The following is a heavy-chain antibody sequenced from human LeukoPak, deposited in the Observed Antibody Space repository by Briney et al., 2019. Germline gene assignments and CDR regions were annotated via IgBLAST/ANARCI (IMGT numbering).Heavy chain of an antibody. CDR2: ISGSGGST. V-gene: IGHV3-23*01. CDR3: AKVYYDFWSGYSHYYYYYMDV. D-gene: IGHD3-3*01. J-gene: IGHJ6*03. Sequence: SGGSLRLSCAASGFTFSSYAMSWVRQAPGRGLEWVSAISGSGGSTYYADSVKGRFTISRDNSKNTLYLQMNSLRAEDTAVYYCAKVYYDFWSGYSHYYYYYMDVWGKGTTVTVSS. CDR1: GFTFSSYA.